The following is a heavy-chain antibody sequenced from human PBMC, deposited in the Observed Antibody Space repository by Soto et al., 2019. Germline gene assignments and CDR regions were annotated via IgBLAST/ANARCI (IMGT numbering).Heavy chain of an antibody. CDR1: GGSVSSGSYY. Sequence: QVQLQESGPGLVKPSETLSLTCTVSGGSVSSGSYYWSWIRQPPGKGLEWIGYIYYSGSTNYNPSLKSRVTISVDTSKNQFSLKLSSVTAADTAVYYCARDVSGCSTSCYNWFDPWGQGPLVTVSS. V-gene: IGHV4-61*01. D-gene: IGHD2-2*01. J-gene: IGHJ5*02. CDR3: ARDVSGCSTSCYNWFDP. CDR2: IYYSGST.